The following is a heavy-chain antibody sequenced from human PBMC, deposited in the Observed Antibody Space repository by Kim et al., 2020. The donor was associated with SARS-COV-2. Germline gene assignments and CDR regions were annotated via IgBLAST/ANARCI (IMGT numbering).Heavy chain of an antibody. Sequence: ASVKVSCKVSGYTLTELSMHWVRQAPGKGLEWMGGFDPEDGETIYAQKFQGRVTMTEDTSTDTAYMDLSSLRSEDTAGYYCATLDSSGYYKEYYFDYWGQGTLVTVSS. CDR1: GYTLTELS. V-gene: IGHV1-24*01. CDR3: ATLDSSGYYKEYYFDY. CDR2: FDPEDGET. D-gene: IGHD3-22*01. J-gene: IGHJ4*02.